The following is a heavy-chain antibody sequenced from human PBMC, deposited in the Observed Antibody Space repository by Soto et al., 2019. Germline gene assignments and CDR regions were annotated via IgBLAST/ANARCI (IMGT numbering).Heavy chain of an antibody. Sequence: SETLSLTCTVSGGSISSSSYYWGWIRQPPGKGLEWIGSIYYSGSTYYNPSLKSRVTISVDTSKNQFSLKLSSVTAADTAVYYCARHAPYQWFGEHQGSNWFDPWGQGTLVTVSS. D-gene: IGHD3-10*01. CDR3: ARHAPYQWFGEHQGSNWFDP. V-gene: IGHV4-39*01. CDR1: GGSISSSSYY. CDR2: IYYSGST. J-gene: IGHJ5*02.